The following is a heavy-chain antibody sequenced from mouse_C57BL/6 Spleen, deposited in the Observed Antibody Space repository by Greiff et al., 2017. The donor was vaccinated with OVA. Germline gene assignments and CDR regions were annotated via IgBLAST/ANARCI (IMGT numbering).Heavy chain of an antibody. Sequence: EVQRVESGPGLVKPSQSLSLTCSVTGYSITSGYFWYWIRQFPGNKLEWMGYISYDGSNNYNPSLKNRISITRDTSKNQFFLKLNSVTTEDTATVYCARAKWDGEDYWGQGTTLTVSA. CDR1: GYSITSGYF. V-gene: IGHV3-6*01. D-gene: IGHD4-1*01. CDR2: ISYDGSN. J-gene: IGHJ2*01. CDR3: ARAKWDGEDY.